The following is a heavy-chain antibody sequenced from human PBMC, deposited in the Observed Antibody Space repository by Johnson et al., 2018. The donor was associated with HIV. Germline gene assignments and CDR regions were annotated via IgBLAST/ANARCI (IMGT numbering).Heavy chain of an antibody. J-gene: IGHJ3*02. CDR1: GFTFSSYG. CDR2: IRYDGTNK. V-gene: IGHV3-30*02. CDR3: ARAVRGYSYGLDI. D-gene: IGHD5-18*01. Sequence: QVLLVESGGGVVQPGGSLRLSCAASGFTFSSYGIHWVRQAPGKGLEWVAFIRYDGTNKYYADSVKGRFTISRDNSKNTLYLQMNSLRAEDTAVYYCARAVRGYSYGLDIWGQGTMVTVSS.